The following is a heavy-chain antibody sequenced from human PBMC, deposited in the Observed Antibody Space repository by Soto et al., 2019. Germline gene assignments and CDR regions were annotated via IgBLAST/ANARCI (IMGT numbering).Heavy chain of an antibody. CDR1: GFSFSDSA. CDR3: SRHAFDI. Sequence: EVQLVESGGGLVQPGGSLKLSYAASGFSFSDSAIHWVRQASGKGLEWVGRIRSKGNNYATAYAASVKGRFTISRDDSKNTAYLQMNSLKTEDMAVYYCSRHAFDIWGQGTMVTVS. V-gene: IGHV3-73*02. J-gene: IGHJ3*02. CDR2: IRSKGNNYAT.